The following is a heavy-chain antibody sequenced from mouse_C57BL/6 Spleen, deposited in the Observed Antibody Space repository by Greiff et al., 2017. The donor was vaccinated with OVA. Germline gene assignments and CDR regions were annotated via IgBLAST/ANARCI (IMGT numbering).Heavy chain of an antibody. CDR3: ARASITTVGATPFAY. V-gene: IGHV1-22*01. CDR1: GYTFTDYN. D-gene: IGHD1-1*01. Sequence: VQLQQSGPELVKPGASVKMSCKASGYTFTDYNMHWVKQSHGKSLEWIGYINPNNGGTSYNQKFKGKATLTVNTSSSTAYMELRSLTSEDSAVYYFARASITTVGATPFAYWGQGTLVTVSA. CDR2: INPNNGGT. J-gene: IGHJ3*01.